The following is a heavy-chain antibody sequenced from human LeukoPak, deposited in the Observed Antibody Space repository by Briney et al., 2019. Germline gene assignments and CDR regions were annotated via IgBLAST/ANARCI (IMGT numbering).Heavy chain of an antibody. J-gene: IGHJ4*02. D-gene: IGHD2-8*02. CDR1: GYTFTGYY. Sequence: ASVKVSCKASGYTFTGYYMHWVRQAPGQGLEWMGWINPNSGGTNYAQKFQGRVTMTRDTSISTAYMEPTRLRSDDTAVYYCARGPLLADYFDYWGQGTLVTVSS. V-gene: IGHV1-2*02. CDR2: INPNSGGT. CDR3: ARGPLLADYFDY.